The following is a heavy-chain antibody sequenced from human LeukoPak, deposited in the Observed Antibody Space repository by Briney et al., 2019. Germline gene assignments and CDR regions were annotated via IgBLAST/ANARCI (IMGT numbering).Heavy chain of an antibody. Sequence: ASVKVSCKASGGTFSSYAISWVRQALGQGLEWMGGIIPIFGTTNYAQKFQGRVTITADKSTSTAYMELSSLRSEDTAVYYCARFITMVRGGVLNGFDYWGQGTLVTVSS. CDR2: IIPIFGTT. V-gene: IGHV1-69*06. CDR3: ARFITMVRGGVLNGFDY. J-gene: IGHJ4*02. CDR1: GGTFSSYA. D-gene: IGHD3-10*01.